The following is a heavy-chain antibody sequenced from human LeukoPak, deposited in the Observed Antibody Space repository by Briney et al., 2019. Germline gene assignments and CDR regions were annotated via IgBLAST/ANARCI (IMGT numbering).Heavy chain of an antibody. V-gene: IGHV3-7*01. D-gene: IGHD6-13*01. CDR2: IKQDGSEK. CDR3: ARSIAAAD. J-gene: IGHJ4*02. CDR1: GFIFSSYW. Sequence: GGSLRLSCAASGFIFSSYWMSWVRQAPGKGLEWVANIKQDGSEKYYVDSVKGRFTISRDNAKNSLYLQMNSLRAEDTAVYYCARSIAAADWGQGTLVTVSS.